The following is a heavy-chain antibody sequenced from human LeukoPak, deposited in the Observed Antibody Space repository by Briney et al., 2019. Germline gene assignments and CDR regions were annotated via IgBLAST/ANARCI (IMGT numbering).Heavy chain of an antibody. Sequence: ASVKVSCKASGYTFTGYYLHWVRQAPGQGLEWMGWINPNSGGTNYAQRFQGRVTMTRDTSISTVYMELSRLRSDDTAAYYCARAGLGYSSSWDYYYYMDVWGKGTTVTVSS. CDR1: GYTFTGYY. CDR3: ARAGLGYSSSWDYYYYMDV. CDR2: INPNSGGT. V-gene: IGHV1-2*02. D-gene: IGHD6-13*01. J-gene: IGHJ6*03.